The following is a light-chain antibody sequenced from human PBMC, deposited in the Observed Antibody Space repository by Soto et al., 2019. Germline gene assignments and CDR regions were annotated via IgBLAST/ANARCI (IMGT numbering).Light chain of an antibody. J-gene: IGLJ1*01. Sequence: QSALTQPPSASGTPGQRVTISCSGSSPNIGSNYVYWYQQLPGTAPKLLIYRNNQRPSGVPDRFSGSKSGTSASLAISGLRSEDEAFYYCAAWDDSLSSLYVFGTGTKVNV. CDR1: SPNIGSNY. CDR2: RNN. CDR3: AAWDDSLSSLYV. V-gene: IGLV1-47*01.